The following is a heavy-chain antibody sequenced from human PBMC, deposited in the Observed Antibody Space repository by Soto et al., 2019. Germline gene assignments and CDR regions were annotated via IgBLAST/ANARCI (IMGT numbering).Heavy chain of an antibody. J-gene: IGHJ6*02. CDR2: IWNDGNGY. CDR1: GFTFNNYG. D-gene: IGHD6-13*01. Sequence: GGCLRLSWGASGFTFNNYGIHWVRQAPGKGLEWVAVIWNDGNGYYYANSVKGRFTISRDNSKNTLYLQMSSLRVEDTAVYYCARRQISPPTRGAASARGGMDVWGQGTTVTVSS. CDR3: ARRQISPPTRGAASARGGMDV. V-gene: IGHV3-33*01.